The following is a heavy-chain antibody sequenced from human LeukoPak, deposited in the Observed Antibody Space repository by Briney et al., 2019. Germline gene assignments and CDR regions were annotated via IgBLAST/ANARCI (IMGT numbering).Heavy chain of an antibody. D-gene: IGHD3-22*01. J-gene: IGHJ4*02. CDR2: ISAYNGNT. CDR1: GYTFTSYG. Sequence: GASVKVSCKASGYTFTSYGISRVRQAPGQGLEWMGWISAYNGNTNYAQKLQGRVTMTTDTSTSTAYMELRSLRSDDTAVYYCARGRGESYYDSSGYYCYFDYWGQGTLVTVSS. V-gene: IGHV1-18*01. CDR3: ARGRGESYYDSSGYYCYFDY.